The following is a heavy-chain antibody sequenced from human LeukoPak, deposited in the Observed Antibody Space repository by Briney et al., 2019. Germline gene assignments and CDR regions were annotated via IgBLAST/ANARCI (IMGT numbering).Heavy chain of an antibody. Sequence: ASVKVSCKASGYTFTSYYMHWVRRAPGQGLEWMGIINPSGGSTSYAQKFQGRVTMTRDTSTSTVYMELSSLRSEDTAVYYCAREINRAVAGTSWFDPWGQGTLVTVSS. CDR1: GYTFTSYY. D-gene: IGHD6-19*01. CDR3: AREINRAVAGTSWFDP. J-gene: IGHJ5*02. CDR2: INPSGGST. V-gene: IGHV1-46*01.